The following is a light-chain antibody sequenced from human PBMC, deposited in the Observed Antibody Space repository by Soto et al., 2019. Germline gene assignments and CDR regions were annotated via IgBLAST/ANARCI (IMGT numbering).Light chain of an antibody. CDR1: ISHVRGSNH. J-gene: IGLJ1*01. CDR3: WSSAGDYTFV. CDR2: DVS. Sequence: QSLMTQTRSGSGPPGQAYTISCTRTISHVRGSNHVSWYQHHPGKAPKFMIYDVSKRPSGVPDRFSGSQCGNTASLTISGLQAQDEADYCCWSSAGDYTFVFGTGTKVTV. V-gene: IGLV2-11*01.